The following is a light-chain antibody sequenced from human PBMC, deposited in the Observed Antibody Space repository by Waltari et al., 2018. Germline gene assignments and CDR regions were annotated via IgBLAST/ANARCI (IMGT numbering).Light chain of an antibody. Sequence: DVVMTQSPRSGHVTLGQPVATSCRSMPSLVYSDGNTFVNWFQQRPGQSPRRLIAQVSNRDSGVPDRFSGSGSGTDFTRKISRVEACHVGVYYCIHVTTVRPSTFGQGTKLEIK. CDR1: PSLVYSDGNTF. CDR2: QVS. J-gene: IGKJ2*01. CDR3: IHVTTVRPST. V-gene: IGKV2-30*01.